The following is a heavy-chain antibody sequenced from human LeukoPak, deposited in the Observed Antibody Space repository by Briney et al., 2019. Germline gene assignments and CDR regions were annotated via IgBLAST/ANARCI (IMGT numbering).Heavy chain of an antibody. Sequence: GGSLRLSCAASGFSISNDWMSWVRQAPGKGLEWVARVKSRSAGETTDYAAPVKGRFTIWRDDSKNTLYLQMNSLKTEDTAVYYCTLIQGWGSGSYYRDFWGQGTLVTVSS. V-gene: IGHV3-15*01. CDR2: VKSRSAGETT. D-gene: IGHD3-10*01. CDR3: TLIQGWGSGSYYRDF. CDR1: GFSISNDW. J-gene: IGHJ4*02.